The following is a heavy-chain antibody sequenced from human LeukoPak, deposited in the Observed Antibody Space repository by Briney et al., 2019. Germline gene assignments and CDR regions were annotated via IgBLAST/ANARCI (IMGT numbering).Heavy chain of an antibody. Sequence: SETLPLTCTVSGGSISSYYWSWIRQPPGKGLEWIGYIYYSGSTNYNPSLKSRVTISVDTSKNQFSLKLSSVTAADTAVYYCARAGYSSSWLGGYYYYYGMDVWGQGTTVTVSS. CDR1: GGSISSYY. D-gene: IGHD6-13*01. CDR3: ARAGYSSSWLGGYYYYYGMDV. CDR2: IYYSGST. J-gene: IGHJ6*02. V-gene: IGHV4-59*01.